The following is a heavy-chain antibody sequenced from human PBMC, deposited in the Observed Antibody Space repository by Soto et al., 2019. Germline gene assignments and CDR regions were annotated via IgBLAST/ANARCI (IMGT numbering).Heavy chain of an antibody. CDR2: ILVGSGQT. Sequence: SVKVSCKASGATFTSSTVNWVRQARGQPPEWIGWILVGSGQTNSAQKFQGRVAITRDMSTYTAYLELNSLGSDDSAVYYCAAISSGYYRVFDYWGQGTPVTVSS. D-gene: IGHD3-22*01. CDR3: AAISSGYYRVFDY. V-gene: IGHV1-58*01. J-gene: IGHJ4*02. CDR1: GATFTSST.